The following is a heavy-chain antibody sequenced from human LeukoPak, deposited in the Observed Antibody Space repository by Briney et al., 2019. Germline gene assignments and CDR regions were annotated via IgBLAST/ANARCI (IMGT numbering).Heavy chain of an antibody. J-gene: IGHJ4*02. Sequence: ASVKVSCKASGGTFSSYAISWVRQAPGQVLEWMGRIIPILGIANYAQKFQGRVTITADKSTSTAYMELSSLRSEDTAVYYCATHWNYATVDYWGQGTLVTVSS. V-gene: IGHV1-69*04. D-gene: IGHD1-7*01. CDR2: IIPILGIA. CDR1: GGTFSSYA. CDR3: ATHWNYATVDY.